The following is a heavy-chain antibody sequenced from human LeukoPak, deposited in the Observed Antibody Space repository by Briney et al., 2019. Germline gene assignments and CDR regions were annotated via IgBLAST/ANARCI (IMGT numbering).Heavy chain of an antibody. J-gene: IGHJ4*02. D-gene: IGHD3-22*01. CDR3: ARRKYNGISDHAYFDY. V-gene: IGHV4-39*01. Sequence: SETLSLTCAVSGGPISSDTVFWDWIRQPPGKGLEWIGSIYYSGRTSYNPSLNSRGTISADTSKNQVSLKLSSVTAADTAVYYCARRKYNGISDHAYFDYWGQGTLVTVSS. CDR2: IYYSGRT. CDR1: GGPISSDTVF.